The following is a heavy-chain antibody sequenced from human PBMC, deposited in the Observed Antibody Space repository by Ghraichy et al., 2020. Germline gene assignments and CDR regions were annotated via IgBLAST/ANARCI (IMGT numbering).Heavy chain of an antibody. CDR3: AREVDPAGRTPTSGADF. CDR1: GFTFSAYS. V-gene: IGHV3-48*02. Sequence: GGSLRLSCAGSGFTFSAYSMNWVRQSPGKGLEWVSYISGSGSTIHYADSVKGRFTVSRDNAKNSLYLQMNSLRDEDTALYYCAREVDPAGRTPTSGADFWGQGTLVTVSS. J-gene: IGHJ4*02. CDR2: ISGSGSTI. D-gene: IGHD3-10*02.